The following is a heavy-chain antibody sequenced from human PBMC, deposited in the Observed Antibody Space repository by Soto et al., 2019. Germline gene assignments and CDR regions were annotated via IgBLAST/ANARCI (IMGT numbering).Heavy chain of an antibody. D-gene: IGHD6-13*01. CDR1: GGTFSSYA. J-gene: IGHJ5*02. Sequence: SVKVSCKASGGTFSSYAISWVRQAPGQGLEWMGGIIPIFGTANYAQKFQGRVTITADESTSTAYMELSSLRSEDTAVYYCNRSRSEAAAGLTWFDPWGQGALVTVSA. CDR3: NRSRSEAAAGLTWFDP. V-gene: IGHV1-69*13. CDR2: IIPIFGTA.